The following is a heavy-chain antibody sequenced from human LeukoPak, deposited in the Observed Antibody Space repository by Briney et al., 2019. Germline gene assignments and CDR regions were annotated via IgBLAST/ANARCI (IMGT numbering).Heavy chain of an antibody. CDR3: AREDRITMIERDAFDI. CDR1: GFTFSDYY. Sequence: PGGSQRLSCAASGFTFSDYYMTWIRQAPGKGLEWVSYISSSGSPIFYGDSVKGRFTISRDNAKNSLYLQMNSLRAEDTAVYYCAREDRITMIERDAFDIWGQGTMVTVSS. CDR2: ISSSGSPI. D-gene: IGHD3-22*01. V-gene: IGHV3-11*04. J-gene: IGHJ3*02.